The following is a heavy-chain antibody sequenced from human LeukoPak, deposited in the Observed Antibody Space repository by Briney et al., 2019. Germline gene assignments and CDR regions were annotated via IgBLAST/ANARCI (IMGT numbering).Heavy chain of an antibody. V-gene: IGHV3-23*01. CDR3: AKEGSTVARRPPFDY. J-gene: IGHJ4*02. D-gene: IGHD2-15*01. CDR2: IGGGGAST. Sequence: GASLRLSCAASGFTFSNYAMSWVRQAPGKGLEWVSAIGGGGASTYYADSVKGRFTISRDNSKNTLYLQINSLSAEYTAVYYCAKEGSTVARRPPFDYWGQGTLVTVSS. CDR1: GFTFSNYA.